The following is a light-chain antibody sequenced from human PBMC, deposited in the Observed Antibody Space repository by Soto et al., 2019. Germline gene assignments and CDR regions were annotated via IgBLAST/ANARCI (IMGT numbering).Light chain of an antibody. Sequence: DIQMTQSPSILSASVGDRVTITCRASQSIRSWLAWYQQKPGKAPKLLIYDAYSLESGVPSRFSGRRSGTEFTLTIAGLQPEDFATYYRQQYESYSPLTFGGGTKVEIK. J-gene: IGKJ4*01. CDR1: QSIRSW. V-gene: IGKV1-5*01. CDR3: QQYESYSPLT. CDR2: DAY.